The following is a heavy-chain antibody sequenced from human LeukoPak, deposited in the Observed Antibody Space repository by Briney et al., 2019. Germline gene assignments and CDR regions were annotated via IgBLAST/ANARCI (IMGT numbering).Heavy chain of an antibody. CDR3: SGRLDYGDDY. CDR2: IKSKTDGGTT. D-gene: IGHD4-17*01. CDR1: GFTFSSYW. J-gene: IGHJ4*02. V-gene: IGHV3-15*01. Sequence: GGSLRLSCAASGFTFSSYWMSWVRQAPGKGLEWVGRIKSKTDGGTTDYAAPVKGRFTISRDDSKNTLYLQMNSLKTEDTAVYYCSGRLDYGDDYWGQGTLVTVSS.